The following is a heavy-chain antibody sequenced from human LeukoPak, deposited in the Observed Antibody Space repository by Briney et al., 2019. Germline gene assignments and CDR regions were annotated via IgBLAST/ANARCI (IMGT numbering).Heavy chain of an antibody. CDR3: ARVGAYSSSRNGKFFDY. CDR1: GGSISSYY. V-gene: IGHV4-59*06. D-gene: IGHD6-13*01. Sequence: SETLSLTCTVSGGSISSYYWSWIRQHPGKGLEWIGYIYYSGSIYYNPSLKSRVTISVDTSKNQFSLKLSSVTAADTTVYYCARVGAYSSSRNGKFFDYWGQGTLVTVSS. CDR2: IYYSGSI. J-gene: IGHJ4*02.